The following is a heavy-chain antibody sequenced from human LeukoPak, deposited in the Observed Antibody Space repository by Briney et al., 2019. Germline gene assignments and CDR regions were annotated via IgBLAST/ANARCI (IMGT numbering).Heavy chain of an antibody. CDR1: GFTFSSYE. Sequence: PGGSLRLSCAASGFTFSSYEMNWVRQAPGKGLEWVSYISSNGSTIYYADSVKGRFTISRDNAKNSLYLQMNSLRAEDTAVYYCARDKIPTVTPFDYWGQGTLVTVSS. CDR3: ARDKIPTVTPFDY. V-gene: IGHV3-48*03. J-gene: IGHJ4*02. CDR2: ISSNGSTI. D-gene: IGHD4-17*01.